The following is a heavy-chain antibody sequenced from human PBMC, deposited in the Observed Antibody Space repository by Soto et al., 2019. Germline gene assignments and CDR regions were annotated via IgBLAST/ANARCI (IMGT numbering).Heavy chain of an antibody. Sequence: SVKVSCKASGGTFSSYTISWVRQAPGQGLEWMGRIIPILGIANYAQKFQGRVTITADKSTSTAYMELSSLRSEDTAVYYCARTPPPKVYSSSPLGFDPWGQGTLVTAPQ. CDR3: ARTPPPKVYSSSPLGFDP. CDR1: GGTFSSYT. D-gene: IGHD6-13*01. CDR2: IIPILGIA. J-gene: IGHJ5*02. V-gene: IGHV1-69*02.